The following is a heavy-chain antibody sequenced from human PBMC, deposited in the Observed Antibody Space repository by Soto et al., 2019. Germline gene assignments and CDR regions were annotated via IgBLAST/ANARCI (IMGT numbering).Heavy chain of an antibody. CDR3: AREGSAPYYYYGMDV. D-gene: IGHD6-19*01. J-gene: IGHJ6*02. CDR1: GYTFSSYA. V-gene: IGHV1-3*01. Sequence: ASVKVSCKASGYTFSSYAMHWVRQAPGQRLEWMGWINAGNGNRKYSQKFQGRVTITRDTSASTAYMELRSLRSDDTAVYYCAREGSAPYYYYGMDVWGQGTTVTVSS. CDR2: INAGNGNR.